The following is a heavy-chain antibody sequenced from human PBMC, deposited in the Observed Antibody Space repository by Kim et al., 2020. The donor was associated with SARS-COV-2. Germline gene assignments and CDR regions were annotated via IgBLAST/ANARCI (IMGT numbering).Heavy chain of an antibody. CDR1: GFTFSRYS. D-gene: IGHD6-13*01. V-gene: IGHV3-48*02. CDR2: ISSATSNI. J-gene: IGHJ2*01. CDR3: ARPPYVGAVGSFYWYFEL. Sequence: GGSLRLSCAASGFTFSRYSMNWVRQAPGKGPEWISYISSATSNIYYADSVKGRFTISRDNAKNSLYLEMNSLRDDDTAVYYCARPPYVGAVGSFYWYFELWGRGTLVTVSS.